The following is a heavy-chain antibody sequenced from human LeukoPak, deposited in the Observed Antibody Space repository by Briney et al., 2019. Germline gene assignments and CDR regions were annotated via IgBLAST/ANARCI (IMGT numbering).Heavy chain of an antibody. V-gene: IGHV3-48*01. D-gene: IGHD4-17*01. CDR1: GFTFSSYS. CDR2: ISSSSSTI. Sequence: GGSLRLSCAASGFTFSSYSMNWVRQAPGKGLEWVSYISSSSSTIYYADSVKGRFTISRDNSKNTLYLQMNSLRAEDTAVYYCARVGIYGDYVGYYYGMDVWGQGTTVTVSS. CDR3: ARVGIYGDYVGYYYGMDV. J-gene: IGHJ6*02.